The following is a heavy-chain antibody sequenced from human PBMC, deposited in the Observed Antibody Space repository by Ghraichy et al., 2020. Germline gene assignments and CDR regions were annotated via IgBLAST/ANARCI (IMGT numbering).Heavy chain of an antibody. J-gene: IGHJ3*02. V-gene: IGHV1-8*01. CDR3: ARGLGYGSGSYYRIDAFDI. CDR1: GYTFTSYD. CDR2: MNPNSGNT. Sequence: ASVKVSCKASGYTFTSYDINWVRQATGQGLEWMGWMNPNSGNTGYAQKFQGRVTMTRNTSISTAYMELSSLRSEDTAVYYCARGLGYGSGSYYRIDAFDIWGQGTMVTVSS. D-gene: IGHD3-10*01.